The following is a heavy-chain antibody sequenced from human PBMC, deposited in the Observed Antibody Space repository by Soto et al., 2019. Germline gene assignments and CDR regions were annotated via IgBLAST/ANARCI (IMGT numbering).Heavy chain of an antibody. CDR2: ISGSGTTA. V-gene: IGHV3-23*01. Sequence: EVQLLESGGGLVQPGGSLRLSCAASGFIFSSYAMSWVRQAPGKGLEWVSAISGSGTTAYYADSVKGRFTFSRDNSKKMMYLQMNSLRAEDTAVYYCAKTTDGWFSAFEIWGQGTMVTVSS. J-gene: IGHJ3*02. CDR1: GFIFSSYA. D-gene: IGHD6-19*01. CDR3: AKTTDGWFSAFEI.